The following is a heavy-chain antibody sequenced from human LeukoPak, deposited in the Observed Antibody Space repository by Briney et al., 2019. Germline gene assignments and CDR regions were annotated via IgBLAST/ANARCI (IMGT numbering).Heavy chain of an antibody. J-gene: IGHJ4*02. CDR1: GGSISSYY. CDR3: ARRYYYGSKSFDY. CDR2: IYYSGST. D-gene: IGHD3-10*01. Sequence: SETLSLTCTVSGGSISSYYWGWIRQPPGKGLEWIGSIYYSGSTHYNPSLKSRVTISLDESKNQFSLNLTSVTAADTALYFCARRYYYGSKSFDYWGQGTQVAVSA. V-gene: IGHV4-39*01.